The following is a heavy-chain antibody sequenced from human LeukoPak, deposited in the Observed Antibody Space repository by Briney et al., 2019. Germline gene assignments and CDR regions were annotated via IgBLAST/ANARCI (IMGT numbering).Heavy chain of an antibody. CDR3: ARAVAATPGYYYYGMDV. J-gene: IGHJ6*02. D-gene: IGHD2-15*01. CDR2: INAGNGNT. Sequence: ASVKVSCKASGYTLTSYAMHWVRQAPGQRLEWMGWINAGNGNTKYSQKFQGRVTITRDTSASTAYMELSSLRSEDTAVYYCARAVAATPGYYYYGMDVWGQGTTVTVSS. CDR1: GYTLTSYA. V-gene: IGHV1-3*01.